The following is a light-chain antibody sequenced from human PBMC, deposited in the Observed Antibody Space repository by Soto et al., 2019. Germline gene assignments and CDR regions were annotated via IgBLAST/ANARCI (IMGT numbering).Light chain of an antibody. J-gene: IGLJ3*02. Sequence: QSALTQPPSASRSPGQSVTISCTGTSSNVGDYKYVSWYRQHPGKAPELMIYEVNKRPSGVPDRFSGSKSGNTASLTVSGLQAEDEADYYCSSNAGTNTWVFGGGTKLTVL. CDR1: SSNVGDYKY. CDR3: SSNAGTNTWV. V-gene: IGLV2-8*02. CDR2: EVN.